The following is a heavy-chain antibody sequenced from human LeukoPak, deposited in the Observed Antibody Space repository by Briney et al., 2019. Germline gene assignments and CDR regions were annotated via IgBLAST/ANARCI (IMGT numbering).Heavy chain of an antibody. D-gene: IGHD2-15*01. CDR2: INHSGST. J-gene: IGHJ4*02. CDR1: GGSFSGYY. CDR3: ARGYCSGGSCYRYYRTDY. Sequence: ASETLSLTCAVYGGSFSGYYWSWIRQPPGKGLEWIGEINHSGSTAYNPSLKSRVTISLDTSKNQFSLKLTSVTAADTAVYYCARGYCSGGSCYRYYRTDYWGQGTLVTVSS. V-gene: IGHV4-34*01.